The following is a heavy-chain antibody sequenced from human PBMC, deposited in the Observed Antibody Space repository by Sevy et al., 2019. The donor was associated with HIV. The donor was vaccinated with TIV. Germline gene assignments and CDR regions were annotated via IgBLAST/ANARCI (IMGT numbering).Heavy chain of an antibody. CDR2: ISYDARNE. V-gene: IGHV3-30*04. Sequence: GGSLRLSCAASGLPFSSYAMHWVRHGPGKGLEWVAVISYDARNEAYADSVKGRFTISRDNSKNTLYLQMNSLRAEDTAVYYCARFPPERAFDIWGQGTMVTVSS. CDR3: ARFPPERAFDI. CDR1: GLPFSSYA. J-gene: IGHJ3*02.